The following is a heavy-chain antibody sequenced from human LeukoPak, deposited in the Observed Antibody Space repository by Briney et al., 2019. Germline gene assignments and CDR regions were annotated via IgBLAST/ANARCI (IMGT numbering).Heavy chain of an antibody. Sequence: GGSLRLSCAASGFTFSSYAMSWVRQAPGKGLEWVSAISGSGGSTYYADSVKGRFTISRDNSKNTLYLQMNSLRAEDTAVYYCAKTKYDFRSGYPAPDFDYWGQGTLVTVSS. CDR3: AKTKYDFRSGYPAPDFDY. CDR1: GFTFSSYA. D-gene: IGHD3-3*01. J-gene: IGHJ4*02. CDR2: ISGSGGST. V-gene: IGHV3-23*01.